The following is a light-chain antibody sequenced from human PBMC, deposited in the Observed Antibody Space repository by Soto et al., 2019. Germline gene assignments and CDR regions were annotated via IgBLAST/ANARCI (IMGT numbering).Light chain of an antibody. CDR2: GAS. CDR1: QSVSSSY. CDR3: QQYGSSPRALT. V-gene: IGKV3-20*01. J-gene: IGKJ4*01. Sequence: IVSTQSPATLPLSQQERATLSCRASQSVSSSYLAWYQQKPGQAPRLLIYGASSRATGIPDRFSGSGSGTDFTLTISRLEPEDFAVYYCQQYGSSPRALTFGGGTKVDIK.